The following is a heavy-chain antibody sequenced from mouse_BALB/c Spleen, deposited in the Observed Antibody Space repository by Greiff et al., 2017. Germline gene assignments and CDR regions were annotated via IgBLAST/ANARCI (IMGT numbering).Heavy chain of an antibody. V-gene: IGHV5-17*02. D-gene: IGHD1-1*01. J-gene: IGHJ2*01. CDR3: ARTDYGSRGDFDY. CDR1: GFTFSSFG. CDR2: ISSGSSTI. Sequence: EVQGVESGGGLVQPGGSRKLSCAASGFTFSSFGMHWVRQAPEKGLEWVAYISSGSSTIYYADTVKGRFTISRDNPKNTLFLQMTSLRSEDTAMYYCARTDYGSRGDFDYWGQGTTLTVSS.